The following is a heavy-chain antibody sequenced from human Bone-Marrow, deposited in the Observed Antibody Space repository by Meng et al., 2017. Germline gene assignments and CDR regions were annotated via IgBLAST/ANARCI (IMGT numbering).Heavy chain of an antibody. V-gene: IGHV4-4*02. CDR3: ARVLGSGSYPDY. CDR1: GGSMSSGNYY. J-gene: IGHJ4*02. CDR2: IYHSGST. D-gene: IGHD1-26*01. Sequence: QVQLQESGPGLVEPSQTLSLTCTVSGGSMSSGNYYWSWVRQPPGKGLEWIGEIYHSGSTNYNPSLKSRVTISVDKSKNQFSLKLSSVTAADTAVYYCARVLGSGSYPDYWGQGTLVTVSS.